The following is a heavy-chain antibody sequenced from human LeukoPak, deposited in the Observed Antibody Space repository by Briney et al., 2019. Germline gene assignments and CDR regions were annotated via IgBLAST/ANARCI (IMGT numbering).Heavy chain of an antibody. J-gene: IGHJ5*02. CDR2: MNPNSGNT. CDR3: ARNKDIVVVPAAIWWWFDP. V-gene: IGHV1-8*03. Sequence: GASVKVSCKASGYTFTSYDINWVRQATGQGLEWMGWMNPNSGNTGYAQKFQGRVTITRNTSISTAYMELSSLRSDDTAVYYCARNKDIVVVPAAIWWWFDPWGQGTLVTVSS. CDR1: GYTFTSYD. D-gene: IGHD2-2*02.